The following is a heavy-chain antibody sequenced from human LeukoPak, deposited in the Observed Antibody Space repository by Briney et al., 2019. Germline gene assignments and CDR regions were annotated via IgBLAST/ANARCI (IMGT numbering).Heavy chain of an antibody. D-gene: IGHD1-1*01. V-gene: IGHV3-23*01. CDR3: ARDGKEGTNPDYFDY. Sequence: PGGSLRLSCAASGFTFSSYAMSWVRQAPGKGLEWVSAISGSGGSTYYADSVKGRFTISRDNSKNTLYLQMNSLRAEDTAVYYCARDGKEGTNPDYFDYWGQGTLVTVSS. CDR2: ISGSGGST. J-gene: IGHJ4*02. CDR1: GFTFSSYA.